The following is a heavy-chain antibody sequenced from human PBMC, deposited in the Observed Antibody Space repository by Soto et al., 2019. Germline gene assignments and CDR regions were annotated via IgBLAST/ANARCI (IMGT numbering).Heavy chain of an antibody. D-gene: IGHD3-10*01. V-gene: IGHV1-18*01. CDR1: GYVFIGYG. Sequence: QVQLVQSGAEVKKPGASVKVSCKASGYVFIGYGISWVRQAPGQGLEWMGWISRHNGNTNYAQNFQGRVTMTTDASTSTAYMELRSQRSDDTAVYYCARDLDGSGSYYTDYWGQGTLVTVSS. J-gene: IGHJ4*02. CDR3: ARDLDGSGSYYTDY. CDR2: ISRHNGNT.